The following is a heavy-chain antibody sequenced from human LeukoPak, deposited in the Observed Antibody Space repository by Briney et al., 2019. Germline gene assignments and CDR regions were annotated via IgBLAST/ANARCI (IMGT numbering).Heavy chain of an antibody. CDR1: GLTFSKAW. CDR3: TTTGNYGSGSYYRSDYYGMDV. D-gene: IGHD3-10*01. V-gene: IGHV3-15*01. Sequence: GGSLRLSCAASGLTFSKAWMSWVRQAPGKGLAWVGRIKSKTDGGTVDYTAPVKGRFTISRDDSQNTLYLHMNSLKTEDTAVYYCTTTGNYGSGSYYRSDYYGMDVWGQGTTVTVSS. J-gene: IGHJ6*02. CDR2: IKSKTDGGTV.